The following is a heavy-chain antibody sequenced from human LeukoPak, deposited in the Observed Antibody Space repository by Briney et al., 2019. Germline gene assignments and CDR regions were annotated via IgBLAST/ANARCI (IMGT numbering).Heavy chain of an antibody. Sequence: HPGGSLTLSCAASGFTFRDHSMNWVRQAPGKGLEWISYISSSNSTIHYADSVKGRFTISRDNDKNLLYLQMKSLRVEDTALYFCVKDFRVRGIGFYYYMDVWGKGTTVIVSS. J-gene: IGHJ6*03. CDR3: VKDFRVRGIGFYYYMDV. V-gene: IGHV3-48*01. CDR2: ISSSNSTI. D-gene: IGHD3-10*01. CDR1: GFTFRDHS.